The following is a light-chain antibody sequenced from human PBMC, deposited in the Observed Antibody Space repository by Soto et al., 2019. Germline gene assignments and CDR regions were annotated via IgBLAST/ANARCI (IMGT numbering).Light chain of an antibody. CDR3: QSYGSSLSGSHVV. CDR2: DNN. V-gene: IGLV1-40*01. Sequence: QAVVTQPPSVSGAPGQRVTISCTGSSSNIGAGYDVQWYQQLPGTAPKLLIYDNNNRPSGVPDRFSGSKSGTSASLAITGLQAEDEADYYCQSYGSSLSGSHVVFGGGTKLTVL. J-gene: IGLJ2*01. CDR1: SSNIGAGYD.